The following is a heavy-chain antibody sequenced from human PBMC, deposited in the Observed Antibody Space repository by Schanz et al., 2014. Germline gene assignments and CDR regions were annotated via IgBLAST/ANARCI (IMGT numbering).Heavy chain of an antibody. J-gene: IGHJ4*02. CDR2: ISGSGGDT. Sequence: EVRLVESGGGLVKPGGSLRLSCAASGFSFSIFAMTWVRQAPGQGLEWVSTISGSGGDTYPADSVKGRFTISRDNSNNTLYLQMKSLRAEDTAVYYCAKHVRSLTGNDYWGQGTLVTVSS. CDR3: AKHVRSLTGNDY. V-gene: IGHV3-23*04. CDR1: GFSFSIFA. D-gene: IGHD3-9*01.